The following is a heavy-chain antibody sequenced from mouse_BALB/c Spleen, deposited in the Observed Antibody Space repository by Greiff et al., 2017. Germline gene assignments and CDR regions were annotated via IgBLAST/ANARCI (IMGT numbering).Heavy chain of an antibody. Sequence: VQLQQSGAELVKPGASVKLSCTASGFNIKDTYMHWVKQRPEQGLEWIGWIDPANGNTKYDPKFQGKATITADTSSNTAYLQLSSLTSEDTAVYYCALITTATYAMDYWGQGTSVTVSS. J-gene: IGHJ4*01. CDR1: GFNIKDTY. CDR2: IDPANGNT. D-gene: IGHD1-2*01. V-gene: IGHV14-3*02. CDR3: ALITTATYAMDY.